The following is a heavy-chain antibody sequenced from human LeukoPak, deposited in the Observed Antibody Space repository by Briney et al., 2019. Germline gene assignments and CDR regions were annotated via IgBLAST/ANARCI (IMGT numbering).Heavy chain of an antibody. CDR1: GFTFSSYW. J-gene: IGHJ3*02. CDR2: IKQDGSEK. CDR3: ATGRTPDAFDI. Sequence: GGSLRLSCAASGFTFSSYWMSWVRQAPGKGLEWVANIKQDGSEKYYVDSVKGRFTISRDNAKNTLYLQMNSLRTDDTAVYFCATGRTPDAFDIWGQGTMVTVSS. D-gene: IGHD1-14*01. V-gene: IGHV3-7*01.